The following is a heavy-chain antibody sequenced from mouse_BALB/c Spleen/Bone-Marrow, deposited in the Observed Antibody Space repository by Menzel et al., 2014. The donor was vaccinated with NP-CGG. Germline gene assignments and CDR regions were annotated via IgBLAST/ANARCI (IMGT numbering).Heavy chain of an antibody. D-gene: IGHD1-1*01. CDR3: AIYYYGSSLFAY. CDR1: GFNIKDTY. CDR2: IDPANGNT. Sequence: SGAELVKPGASVKLSCTASGFNIKDTYMHWVKQRPEQGLEWIGRIDPANGNTKYDPKFQGKATITADTSSNTAYLQLSSLTSEDTAVYYCAIYYYGSSLFAYWGQGTLVTVYA. J-gene: IGHJ3*01. V-gene: IGHV14-3*02.